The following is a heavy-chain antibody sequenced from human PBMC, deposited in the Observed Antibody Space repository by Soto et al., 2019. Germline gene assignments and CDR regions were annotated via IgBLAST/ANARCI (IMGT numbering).Heavy chain of an antibody. CDR2: ISDDGSNE. D-gene: IGHD1-1*01. Sequence: QVHLVESGGGVVQPGGSLRLSCAASGFTFSDYAIHWVRQAPGKGLEWVAVISDDGSNEYFLSSVKGRFTISRDNSKNTLYRQMNSLRGEDTAAYYWAKELRPAYRTGWLDHWGQGTLVAVSS. V-gene: IGHV3-30*18. CDR1: GFTFSDYA. J-gene: IGHJ5*02. CDR3: AKELRPAYRTGWLDH.